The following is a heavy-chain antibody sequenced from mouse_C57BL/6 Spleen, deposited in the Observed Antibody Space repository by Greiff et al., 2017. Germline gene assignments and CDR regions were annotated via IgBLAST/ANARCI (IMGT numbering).Heavy chain of an antibody. Sequence: VQLKQSGPELVKPGASVKISCKASGYSFTGYYMNWVKQSPEKSLEWIGEINPSTGGTTYNPKFKAKATLTADTSSRTAYLMLKSLTSEDSAIYYCAKTRTSHTPVYYATDYWGQGTSVTVSS. CDR2: INPSTGGT. CDR3: AKTRTSHTPVYYATDY. J-gene: IGHJ4*01. CDR1: GYSFTGYY. D-gene: IGHD3-1*01. V-gene: IGHV1-42*01.